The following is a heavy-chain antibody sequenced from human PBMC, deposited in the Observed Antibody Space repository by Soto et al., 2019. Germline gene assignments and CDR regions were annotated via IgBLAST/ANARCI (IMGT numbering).Heavy chain of an antibody. D-gene: IGHD3-16*01. CDR1: GGTFSSYA. J-gene: IGHJ6*02. CDR2: IIPILGIA. V-gene: IGHV1-69*10. CDR3: GGGAGGSYYYYYGMDV. Sequence: ASVKVSCKASGGTFSSYAISWVRQAPGQGLEWMGGIIPILGIANYAQKFQGRVTITADKSTSTAYMELSSLRSEDTAGYCGGGGAGGSYYYYYGMDVWGQGTTVTVSS.